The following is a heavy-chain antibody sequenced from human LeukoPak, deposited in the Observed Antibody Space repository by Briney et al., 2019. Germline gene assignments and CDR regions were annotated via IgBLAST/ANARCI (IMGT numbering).Heavy chain of an antibody. Sequence: GGSLRLSCAASGFTVSSNYMSWVRQAPGKGLEWVSVIYSGGSTYYADSVKGRFTISRDNSKNTLYLHMNSLRAEDTAVYYCATTLRGAGYYNFWSGPPPFDYWGQGTLVTVSS. D-gene: IGHD3-3*01. J-gene: IGHJ4*02. CDR3: ATTLRGAGYYNFWSGPPPFDY. V-gene: IGHV3-53*01. CDR1: GFTVSSNY. CDR2: IYSGGST.